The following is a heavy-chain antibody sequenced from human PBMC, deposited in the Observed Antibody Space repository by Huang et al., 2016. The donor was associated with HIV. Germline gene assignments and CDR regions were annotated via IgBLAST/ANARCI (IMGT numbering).Heavy chain of an antibody. CDR3: AKRGGAWGSPYAFDL. Sequence: QVQLVQSGAEVRKPGSSVKVSCRASGGSFNNFGINWVRQAPGQGLEWMGGIIPRFGTRNDAQRFKDRVTITADETTGVVHLEVTSLRSDDTAVYCCAKRGGAWGSPYAFDLWGPGTMVTVSS. CDR1: GGSFNNFG. J-gene: IGHJ3*01. D-gene: IGHD3-16*01. V-gene: IGHV1-69*13. CDR2: IIPRFGTR.